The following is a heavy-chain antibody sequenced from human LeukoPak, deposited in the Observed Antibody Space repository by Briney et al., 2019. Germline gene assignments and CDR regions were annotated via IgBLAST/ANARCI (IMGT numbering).Heavy chain of an antibody. Sequence: GGSLRLSCTASGFTFSSHALSWVRQAAGKGLEWISAITKGGDTTYYADSVKGRFTISRDNSKSTMYLQMNSLRAEDTALYYCAKDIITMATLNGVNSFDYWGQGTLVTVSS. V-gene: IGHV3-23*01. D-gene: IGHD5-24*01. J-gene: IGHJ4*02. CDR3: AKDIITMATLNGVNSFDY. CDR1: GFTFSSHA. CDR2: ITKGGDTT.